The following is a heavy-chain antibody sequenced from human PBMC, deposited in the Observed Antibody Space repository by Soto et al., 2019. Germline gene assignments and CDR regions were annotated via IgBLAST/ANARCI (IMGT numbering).Heavy chain of an antibody. Sequence: QVQLVQSGVEVKKPGASVRSPSRLLDTPLAAMVSAGCDRPPGQGLEWMGWISAYSGNTIYAQKFQGRVTRTTDTSTSTAYMELRRLRSDDTAVFYCAREKDHRFDSWGQGTLVTVSS. J-gene: IGHJ4*02. CDR2: ISAYSGNT. V-gene: IGHV1-18*01. CDR1: DTPLAAMV. CDR3: AREKDHRFDS.